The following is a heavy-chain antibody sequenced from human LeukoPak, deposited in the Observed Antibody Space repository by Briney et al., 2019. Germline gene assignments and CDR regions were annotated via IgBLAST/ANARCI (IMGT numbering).Heavy chain of an antibody. CDR1: GFTFTSYY. CDR3: ARDNSGGSTWWFDP. CDR2: INPSGSYT. J-gene: IGHJ5*02. Sequence: ASVKVSCKASGFTFTSYYMHWVRQAPGQRLEWMGIINPSGSYTSYAQKFQGRVTMTRDTSTSTVYMELSSLRSEDTAVYYCARDNSGGSTWWFDPWSQGTLVTVSS. V-gene: IGHV1-46*01. D-gene: IGHD2-15*01.